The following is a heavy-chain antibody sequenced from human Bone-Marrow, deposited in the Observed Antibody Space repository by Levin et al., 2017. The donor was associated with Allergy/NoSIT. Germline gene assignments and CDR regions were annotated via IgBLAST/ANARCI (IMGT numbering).Heavy chain of an antibody. Sequence: SETLSLTCGVHGSFSDYYWSWIRQPPGKGLEWIGEISHSGSTNYNASLKSRVTISVDTSKHQFSLRLSSVTAADTAVYYCARIWFGEFRDVFDIWGQGTMVTVSS. V-gene: IGHV4-34*01. J-gene: IGHJ3*02. CDR2: ISHSGST. CDR3: ARIWFGEFRDVFDI. D-gene: IGHD3-10*01. CDR1: GSFSDYY.